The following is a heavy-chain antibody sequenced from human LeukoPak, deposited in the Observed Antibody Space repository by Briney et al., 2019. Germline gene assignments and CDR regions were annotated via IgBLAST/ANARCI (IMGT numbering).Heavy chain of an antibody. Sequence: GGSLRLSCAASGFTFSSYEMNWVRQAPGKGLEWVSSISSSSSYIYYADSVKGRFTISRDSAKNSLYLQMNSLRAEDTAVYYCARSLSYYYDSSGYYLWDPPYYYYYYMDVWGKGTTVTVSS. V-gene: IGHV3-21*01. CDR1: GFTFSSYE. D-gene: IGHD3-22*01. CDR3: ARSLSYYYDSSGYYLWDPPYYYYYYMDV. CDR2: ISSSSSYI. J-gene: IGHJ6*03.